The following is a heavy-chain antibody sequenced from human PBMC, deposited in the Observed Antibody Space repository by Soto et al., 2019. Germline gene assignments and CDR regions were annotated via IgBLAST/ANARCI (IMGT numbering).Heavy chain of an antibody. V-gene: IGHV4-30-4*01. D-gene: IGHD5-18*01. J-gene: IGHJ4*02. CDR3: AGTGYGSIFYDY. Sequence: QVQLQESGPGLVKPSQTLSLTFTVSGGSISSGDYYWSWIRQPPGKGLEWIGYIYYSGSTYYNPSLKRRVTKSGDTSKNQFSLQLSSVNAADTAVYYRAGTGYGSIFYDYWGQGPLVTVSS. CDR1: GGSISSGDYY. CDR2: IYYSGST.